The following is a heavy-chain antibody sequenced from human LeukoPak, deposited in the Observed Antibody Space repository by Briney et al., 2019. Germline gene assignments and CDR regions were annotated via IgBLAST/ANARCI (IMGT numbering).Heavy chain of an antibody. CDR1: GYTFTGYW. J-gene: IGHJ4*02. CDR2: ISPSGGST. D-gene: IGHD3-10*01. Sequence: ASVKVSCKAFGYTFTGYWMHWVRQAPGQGPEWMGVISPSGGSTIYAQKFKGRVTLTRDMSTSTDYLELSSLRSDDTAVYYCARGVRGVIIRPFDYWGQGTLVTVSS. CDR3: ARGVRGVIIRPFDY. V-gene: IGHV1-46*01.